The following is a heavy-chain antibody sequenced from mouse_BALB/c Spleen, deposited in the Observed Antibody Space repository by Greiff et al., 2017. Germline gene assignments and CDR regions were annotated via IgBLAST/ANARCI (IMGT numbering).Heavy chain of an antibody. J-gene: IGHJ3*01. CDR3: ARQVPPWFAY. Sequence: EVHLVESGGDLVKPGGSLKLSCAASGFTFSSYGMSWVRQTPDKRLEWVATISSGGSYTYYPDSVKGRFTISRDNAKNTLYLQMSSLKSEDTAMYYCARQVPPWFAYWGQGTLVTVSA. CDR2: ISSGGSYT. V-gene: IGHV5-6*01. CDR1: GFTFSSYG.